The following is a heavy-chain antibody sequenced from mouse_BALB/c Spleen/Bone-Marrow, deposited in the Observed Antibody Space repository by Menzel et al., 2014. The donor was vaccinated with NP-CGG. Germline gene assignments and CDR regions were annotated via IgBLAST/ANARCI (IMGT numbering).Heavy chain of an antibody. CDR2: IYPGSGDT. V-gene: IGHV1-83*01. CDR1: GFTFTDYV. Sequence: VQLQQSGPELVKPGASVKMSCTAPGFTFTDYVINWVKQRTGQGLEWIGEIYPGSGDTYYNEKFKAKATLTADKSSNTVHMQLSSLTSEDSVVYFCARSRVPYFALDYWGQGTSVTVSS. J-gene: IGHJ4*01. CDR3: ARSRVPYFALDY.